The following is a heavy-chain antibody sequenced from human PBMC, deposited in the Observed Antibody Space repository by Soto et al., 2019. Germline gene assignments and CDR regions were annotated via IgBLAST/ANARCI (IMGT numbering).Heavy chain of an antibody. CDR3: ARAWTATAGWANWFDR. CDR1: GGSISGEGYY. D-gene: IGHD6-13*01. J-gene: IGHJ5*02. V-gene: IGHV4-31*03. Sequence: QVQLQESGPGLVEPSQTLSLTCTVSGGSISGEGYYWSWIRQYSGRGLEWMGYIHYSGSTYYNPSLKSRVTISVDTSKTQFFLKLSSVTAADTAVYYCARAWTATAGWANWFDRWGQGTLVTVSS. CDR2: IHYSGST.